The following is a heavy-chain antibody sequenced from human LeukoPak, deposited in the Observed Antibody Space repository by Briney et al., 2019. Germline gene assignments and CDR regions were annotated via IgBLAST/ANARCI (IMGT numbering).Heavy chain of an antibody. V-gene: IGHV1-18*01. CDR3: ARRLNDYYYGSGSYYWFDP. CDR2: ISAYNGNT. D-gene: IGHD3-10*01. Sequence: ASVKVSCKASGYTFTSYGISWVRQAPGQGLEWMGWISAYNGNTNYAQKLQGRVTMTTDTSTSTAYMELRSLRSDDTAVYYCARRLNDYYYGSGSYYWFDPWGQGTLVTVSS. J-gene: IGHJ5*02. CDR1: GYTFTSYG.